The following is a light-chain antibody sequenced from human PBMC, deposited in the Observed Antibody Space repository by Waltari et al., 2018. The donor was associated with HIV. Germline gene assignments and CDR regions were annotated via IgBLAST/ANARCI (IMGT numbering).Light chain of an antibody. V-gene: IGLV1-51*01. J-gene: IGLJ2*01. CDR2: DNN. Sequence: QSVLTQPPSGSAAPGQKVTISCPGSNSTIGNNSPPCYQQLPGTAPKLLIYDNNKRPSGIPDRFSGSKSGTSATLGITGLQTGDEADYYCGSWDSSLSGVVFGGGTKLTVL. CDR3: GSWDSSLSGVV. CDR1: NSTIGNNS.